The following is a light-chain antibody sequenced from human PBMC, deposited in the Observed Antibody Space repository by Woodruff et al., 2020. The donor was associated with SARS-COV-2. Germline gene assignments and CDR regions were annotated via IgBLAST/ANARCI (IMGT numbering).Light chain of an antibody. CDR1: KLGDKY. V-gene: IGLV3-1*01. CDR3: QAWDSSILVV. Sequence: GDKLGDKYACWYQQKPGQSPVLVIYQDSKRPSGIPERFSGSNSGNTATLIISGTQAMDEADYYCQAWDSSILVVFGGGTKLTV. J-gene: IGLJ2*01. CDR2: QDS.